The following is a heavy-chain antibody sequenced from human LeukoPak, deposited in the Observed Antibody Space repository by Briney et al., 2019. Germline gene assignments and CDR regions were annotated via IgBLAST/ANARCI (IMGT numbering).Heavy chain of an antibody. CDR2: ISWNSGSM. CDR1: GFTFDDYA. CDR3: AKFSALVTVTNHDAFDI. J-gene: IGHJ3*02. D-gene: IGHD4-17*01. Sequence: PGGSLRLSCAASGFTFDDYAMHWVRQAPGKGLEWVSGISWNSGSMGYADSVKGRFTISRDNAKNSLYLQMNSLRAEDTALYYCAKFSALVTVTNHDAFDIWGQGTMVTVSS. V-gene: IGHV3-9*01.